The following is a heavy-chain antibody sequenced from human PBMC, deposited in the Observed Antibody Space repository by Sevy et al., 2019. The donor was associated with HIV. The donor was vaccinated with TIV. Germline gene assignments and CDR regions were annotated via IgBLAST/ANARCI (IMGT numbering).Heavy chain of an antibody. J-gene: IGHJ4*02. CDR2: ITLSGSTM. CDR3: ARDRKGITVAGTAIDY. Sequence: GGSLRLSCAASGFTFSSYEMNWVRQAPGKGLEWISYITLSGSTMYYADSVKGRFTISRDNAKNSLYLQMNSLRAEDTAVYYCARDRKGITVAGTAIDYWGQGTLVTVSS. D-gene: IGHD6-19*01. V-gene: IGHV3-48*03. CDR1: GFTFSSYE.